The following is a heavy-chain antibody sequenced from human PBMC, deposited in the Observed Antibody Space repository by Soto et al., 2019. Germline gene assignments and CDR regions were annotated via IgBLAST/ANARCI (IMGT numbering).Heavy chain of an antibody. CDR1: GGSISSSSYY. D-gene: IGHD2-15*01. Sequence: PSETLSLTCTVSGGSISSSSYYWGWIRQPPGKGLEWIGTIYYGGSTYYNGGSSYYNPSLKSRVTMSVDTSKNQFSLKVSSVTAADTAVYYCARHPYNSGGPSYYGMDVWGQGTTVTVSS. CDR3: ARHPYNSGGPSYYGMDV. J-gene: IGHJ6*02. V-gene: IGHV4-39*01. CDR2: IYYGGST.